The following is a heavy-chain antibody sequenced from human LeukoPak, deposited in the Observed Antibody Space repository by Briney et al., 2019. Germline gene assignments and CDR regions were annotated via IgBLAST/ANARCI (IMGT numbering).Heavy chain of an antibody. D-gene: IGHD3-9*01. J-gene: IGHJ4*02. CDR1: GFTFSKYG. Sequence: GGSLRLSCEVSGFTFSKYGMHWVRQAPGKGLEWVSTIRYDGSTEYYADSVRGRFTISRDNYGNTLFLQMNSLGAEDTAVYYCVRDTITYDIFTGSPDYWGQGTLVIVSS. CDR3: VRDTITYDIFTGSPDY. V-gene: IGHV3-30*02. CDR2: IRYDGSTE.